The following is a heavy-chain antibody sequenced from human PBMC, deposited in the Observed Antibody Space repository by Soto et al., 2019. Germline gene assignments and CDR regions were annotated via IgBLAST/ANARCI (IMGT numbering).Heavy chain of an antibody. CDR3: ARDMSGGTYNYYYGMYV. V-gene: IGHV3-23*01. D-gene: IGHD1-26*01. J-gene: IGHJ6*02. Sequence: PGGSLRPSCAASGFSFSSYAMTWVRQAPGRGLEWVSAISGSGSPTYYADSVKGRFTISRDNSKNTLYLQMNSLRADDTAVYYCARDMSGGTYNYYYGMYVWGQGTTVTVS. CDR1: GFSFSSYA. CDR2: ISGSGSPT.